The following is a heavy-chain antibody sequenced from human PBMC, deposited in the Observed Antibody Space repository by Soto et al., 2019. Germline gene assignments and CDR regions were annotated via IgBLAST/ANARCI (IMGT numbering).Heavy chain of an antibody. D-gene: IGHD3-9*01. CDR1: GFPFSDYY. J-gene: IGHJ4*02. V-gene: IGHV3-11*03. CDR3: ARRRPTGYYNY. CDR2: IGSSSSYT. Sequence: PGGSPRLSCAASGFPFSDYYMSWIRQAPGKGLEWVSSIGSSSSYTNYADSVKGRFTISRDNAKNSLYLQMNSLRAEDTAVYYCARRRPTGYYNYWGQGTLVTVSA.